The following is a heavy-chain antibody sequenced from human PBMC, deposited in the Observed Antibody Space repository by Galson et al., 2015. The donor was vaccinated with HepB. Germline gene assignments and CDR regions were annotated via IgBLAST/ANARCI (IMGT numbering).Heavy chain of an antibody. V-gene: IGHV1-3*01. J-gene: IGHJ4*02. CDR2: ISGGNGYT. CDR1: GYTFIDYA. Sequence: SVKVSCKASGYTFIDYAIHWVRQAPGQRLEWMGWISGGNGYTYFSQKFQDRVTITRDTSASTAYMELSSLRSEDTALYYCARDQLPYFDWTFDYWGQGTLVTVSS. D-gene: IGHD3-9*01. CDR3: ARDQLPYFDWTFDY.